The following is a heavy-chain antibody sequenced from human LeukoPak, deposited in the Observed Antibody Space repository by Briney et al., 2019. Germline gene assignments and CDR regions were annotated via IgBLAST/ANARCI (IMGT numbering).Heavy chain of an antibody. CDR2: TNPNSGGT. CDR1: GYTFTGYY. CDR3: ASKYYYDSSGYEY. V-gene: IGHV1-2*06. J-gene: IGHJ4*02. Sequence: ASVKVSCKASGYTFTGYYMHWVRQAPGQGLEWMGRTNPNSGGTNYAQKFQGRVTMTRDTSISTAYMELSRLRSDDTAVYYCASKYYYDSSGYEYWGQGTLVTVSS. D-gene: IGHD3-22*01.